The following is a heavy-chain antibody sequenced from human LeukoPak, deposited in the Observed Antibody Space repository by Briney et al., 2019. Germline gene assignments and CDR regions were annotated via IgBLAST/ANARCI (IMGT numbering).Heavy chain of an antibody. Sequence: GGSLRLSCAASGFTFSSYGMHWVRQAPGKGLERVAFIRYDGSNKYYADSVKGRFTISRDNSRNTLYLQMNSLRAEDTAVYYCANVDYYDSSGSLDYWGQGALVTASS. D-gene: IGHD3-22*01. CDR1: GFTFSSYG. CDR3: ANVDYYDSSGSLDY. CDR2: IRYDGSNK. V-gene: IGHV3-30*02. J-gene: IGHJ4*02.